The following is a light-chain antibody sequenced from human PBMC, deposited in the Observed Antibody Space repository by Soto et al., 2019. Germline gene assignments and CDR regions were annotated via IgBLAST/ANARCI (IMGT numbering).Light chain of an antibody. Sequence: VMTQSPATLSVSPGERATLSCRASQNLRSSLAWYQQKPGQAPRLLTYGASTRATGIPARFSGSGSGTEFTLTISSLQSEDFAVYFCQQYNIWPQTFGQGTKVDIK. V-gene: IGKV3-15*01. CDR2: GAS. J-gene: IGKJ1*01. CDR3: QQYNIWPQT. CDR1: QNLRSS.